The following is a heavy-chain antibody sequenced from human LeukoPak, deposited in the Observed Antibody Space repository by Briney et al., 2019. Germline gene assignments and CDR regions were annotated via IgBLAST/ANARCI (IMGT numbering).Heavy chain of an antibody. CDR2: IYTSGST. V-gene: IGHV4-4*07. D-gene: IGHD3-10*01. CDR1: GGSISSYY. J-gene: IGHJ3*02. Sequence: SETLSLTCTVSGGSISSYYWSWIRQPAGKGLEWIGRIYTSGSTNYNPSLKSRVTMSVDTSKNQFSLKLSSVTAADTAVYYCARDQAFYHGSGSYLADSSAFDIWGQGTMVTVSS. CDR3: ARDQAFYHGSGSYLADSSAFDI.